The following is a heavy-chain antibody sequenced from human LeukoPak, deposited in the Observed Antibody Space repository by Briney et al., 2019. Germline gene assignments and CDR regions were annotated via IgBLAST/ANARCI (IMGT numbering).Heavy chain of an antibody. Sequence: ASVKVSCKASGYTFTSYYMHWVRQAPGQGLEWMGIINPSGGSTSYAPKFQGRVTMTRDTSASTVYMELSSLRSEDTAVYYCARVAVITRAFDYWGQGTLVTVSS. CDR2: INPSGGST. CDR1: GYTFTSYY. V-gene: IGHV1-46*01. J-gene: IGHJ4*02. D-gene: IGHD3-22*01. CDR3: ARVAVITRAFDY.